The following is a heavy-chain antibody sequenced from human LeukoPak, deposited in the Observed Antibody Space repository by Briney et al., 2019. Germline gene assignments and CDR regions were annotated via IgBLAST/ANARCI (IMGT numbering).Heavy chain of an antibody. CDR3: AKSNGYGLVDI. CDR2: IYHSGST. Sequence: SETLSLTCTVSGYSISSGYYWGWIRQPPGKGLEWITIIYHSGSTYYNPSLKSRVTISLDTSRNQFSLKLNSVTAADTAVYYCAKSNGYGLVDIWGQGTMVTVSS. V-gene: IGHV4-38-2*02. D-gene: IGHD3-10*01. J-gene: IGHJ3*02. CDR1: GYSISSGYY.